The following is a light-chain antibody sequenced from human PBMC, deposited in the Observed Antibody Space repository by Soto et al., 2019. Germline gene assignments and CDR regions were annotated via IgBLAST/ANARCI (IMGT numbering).Light chain of an antibody. J-gene: IGLJ2*01. CDR1: SSNIGAGYD. Sequence: QSVLTQPPSVSGAPGQRVTISCTGSSSNIGAGYDVHWYQQLPGTAPKLLIYSNNLRPAGVPDRFSGSKSGTSASLAISGLQSEDEADYYCATWDDSLNGLVFGGGTKLTVL. V-gene: IGLV1-40*01. CDR3: ATWDDSLNGLV. CDR2: SNN.